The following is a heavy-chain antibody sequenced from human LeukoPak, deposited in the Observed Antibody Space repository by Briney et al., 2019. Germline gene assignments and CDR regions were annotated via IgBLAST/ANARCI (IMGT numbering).Heavy chain of an antibody. CDR1: GFTFSSYA. CDR3: AKEAVVGGATGYYYYMDV. D-gene: IGHD2-15*01. J-gene: IGHJ6*03. CDR2: ISGSGGST. V-gene: IGHV3-23*01. Sequence: PGGSLRLSCAASGFTFSSYAMSWVRQAPGKGLEWVSAISGSGGSTYYADPVKGRFTMSRDNSENTLYLQMNRLGAEDTAIYYCAKEAVVGGATGYYYYMDVWGKGTTVTVSS.